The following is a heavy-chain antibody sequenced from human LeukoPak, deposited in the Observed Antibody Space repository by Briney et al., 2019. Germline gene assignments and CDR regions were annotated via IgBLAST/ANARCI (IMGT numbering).Heavy chain of an antibody. D-gene: IGHD4-23*01. J-gene: IGHJ3*02. CDR3: ARDRWGTQPPGGAFDI. CDR1: GFTYSPYW. CDR2: IKQDGSEK. Sequence: PGGSLRLSCAASGFTYSPYWMTWVRQGPGKGLEWVANIKQDGSEKYYVDSVKGRFTFSRDNSKNTLYLQMNSLRAEDTAVYYCARDRWGTQPPGGAFDIWGQGTMATVSS. V-gene: IGHV3-7*01.